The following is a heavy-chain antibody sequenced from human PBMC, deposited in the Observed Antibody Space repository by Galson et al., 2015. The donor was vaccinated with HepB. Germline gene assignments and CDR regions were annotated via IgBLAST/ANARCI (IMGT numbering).Heavy chain of an antibody. CDR3: AASDMVQGVIPHY. V-gene: IGHV1-3*01. D-gene: IGHD3-10*01. Sequence: QSGAEVKKPGESLKISCKASGYTFTSYAMHWVRQAPGQRLEWMGWINAGNGNTKYSQKFQGRVTITRDTSASTAYMELSSLRSEDTAVYYCAASDMVQGVIPHYWGQGTLVTVSS. CDR1: GYTFTSYA. J-gene: IGHJ4*02. CDR2: INAGNGNT.